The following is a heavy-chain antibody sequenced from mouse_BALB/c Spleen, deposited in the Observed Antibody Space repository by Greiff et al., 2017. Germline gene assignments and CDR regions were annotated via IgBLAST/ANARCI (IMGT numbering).Heavy chain of an antibody. Sequence: EVHLVESGGGLVKPGGSLKLSCAASGFTFSSYTMSWVRQTPEKRLEWVATISSGGSYTYYPDSVKGRFTISRDNAKNTLYLQMSSLKSEDTAMYYCTRDRGYYVDYWGQGTTLTVSS. CDR1: GFTFSSYT. J-gene: IGHJ2*01. D-gene: IGHD1-1*02. V-gene: IGHV5-6-4*01. CDR3: TRDRGYYVDY. CDR2: ISSGGSYT.